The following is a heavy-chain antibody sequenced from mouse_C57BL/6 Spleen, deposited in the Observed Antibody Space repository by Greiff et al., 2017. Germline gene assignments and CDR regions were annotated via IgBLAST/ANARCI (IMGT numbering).Heavy chain of an antibody. CDR1: GYTFTGYN. J-gene: IGHJ1*03. V-gene: IGHV1-12*01. D-gene: IGHD2-4*01. Sequence: LQQSGAELVRPGASVKMSCKASGYTFTGYNMHWVKQTPRKGLEWIGSINPGNGDTCYNQKFKGKATLTVNKSSSTAYVELSSLTCEDAAVYFCATMITTYFAVWGTWTTVTVSS. CDR2: INPGNGDT. CDR3: ATMITTYFAV.